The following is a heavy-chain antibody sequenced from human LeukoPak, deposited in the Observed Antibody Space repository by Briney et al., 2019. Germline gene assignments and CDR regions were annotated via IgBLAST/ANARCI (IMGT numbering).Heavy chain of an antibody. D-gene: IGHD3-3*01. Sequence: GGSLRLSCAAPGFTFSNHWMSWVRQAPGKGLEWVASITPDGSGYYYMDSVKGRFTIPRDNAENSLYLQMNSLRAEDTAVYYCARDSGISYYDFWSGRYKFAYGMDVWGQGTTVTVSS. CDR3: ARDSGISYYDFWSGRYKFAYGMDV. CDR1: GFTFSNHW. CDR2: ITPDGSGY. V-gene: IGHV3-7*01. J-gene: IGHJ6*02.